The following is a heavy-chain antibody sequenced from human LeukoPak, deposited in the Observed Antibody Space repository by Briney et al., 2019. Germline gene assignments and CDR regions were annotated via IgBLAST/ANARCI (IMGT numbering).Heavy chain of an antibody. CDR2: ISYTGST. J-gene: IGHJ4*02. Sequence: PSETLSLTCTVSGGSISSVHYWGWIRQPPGKGLEWIATISYTGSTYYTPSLQSRVTISVVTSKNQFSLQLSSVTAADTAVYYCARGGRRVTTMDYWGQGTLVTVSS. D-gene: IGHD4-11*01. CDR1: GGSISSVHY. V-gene: IGHV4-39*01. CDR3: ARGGRRVTTMDY.